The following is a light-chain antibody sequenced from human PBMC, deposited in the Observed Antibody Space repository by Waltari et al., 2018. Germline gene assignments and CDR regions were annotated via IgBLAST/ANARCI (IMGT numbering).Light chain of an antibody. J-gene: IGKJ2*01. CDR3: QQYGRSWNT. CDR2: GSS. CDR1: QSVSSNY. V-gene: IGKV3-20*01. Sequence: EIVLTQSPGTLSLSPGERATLSCRASQSVSSNYLAWYQPRPGQAPRLLIHGSSSRATGIPYRFSGSGSGTDFTLTISRLEPEDFAVYYCQQYGRSWNTFGQGTKLEIK.